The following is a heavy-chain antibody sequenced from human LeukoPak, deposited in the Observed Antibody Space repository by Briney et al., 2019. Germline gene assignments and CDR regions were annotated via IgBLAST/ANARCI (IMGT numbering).Heavy chain of an antibody. J-gene: IGHJ4*02. Sequence: GGSLRLSCAASGFTFSSDFMHWVRQAPGQGLEWVAVISHDGSIKAYADSVKGRFTISREDSTNMLYLQMNSLRAEDTAVYYCAGDLSGEYCVDYWGQGTLVTVSS. D-gene: IGHD3-10*01. CDR2: ISHDGSIK. V-gene: IGHV3-30*04. CDR3: AGDLSGEYCVDY. CDR1: GFTFSSDF.